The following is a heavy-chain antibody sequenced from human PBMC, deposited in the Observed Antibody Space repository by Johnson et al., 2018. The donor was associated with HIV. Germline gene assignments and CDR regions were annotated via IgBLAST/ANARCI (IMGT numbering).Heavy chain of an antibody. CDR1: GFTVGTKY. D-gene: IGHD3-10*01. V-gene: IGHV3-66*01. CDR2: IYSGGST. CDR3: ARDRGLDAFDI. Sequence: MLLVESGGGFVQPGGSLRLSCVASGFTVGTKYMSWIRQAPGKGLEWVSVIYSGGSTYYADSVKGRFTISRDNSKNTVYLQMNSLRGEDTAVYYCARDRGLDAFDIWGQGTMVTVSS. J-gene: IGHJ3*02.